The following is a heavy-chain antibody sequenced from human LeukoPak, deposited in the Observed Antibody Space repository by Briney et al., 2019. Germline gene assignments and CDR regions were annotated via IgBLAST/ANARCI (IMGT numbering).Heavy chain of an antibody. CDR3: ARAEDYGDYFDY. J-gene: IGHJ4*02. CDR2: INPNSGGT. V-gene: IGHV1-2*04. Sequence: GVSVKVSCKASGYSFPSYGITWVRQAPGQGLEWMGWINPNSGGTNYAQKFQGWVTMTRDTSISTAYMELSRLRSDDTAVYYCARAEDYGDYFDYWGQGTLVTVSS. CDR1: GYSFPSYG. D-gene: IGHD4-17*01.